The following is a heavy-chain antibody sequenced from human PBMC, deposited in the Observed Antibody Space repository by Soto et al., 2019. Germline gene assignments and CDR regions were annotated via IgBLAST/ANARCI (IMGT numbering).Heavy chain of an antibody. V-gene: IGHV4-59*01. CDR1: GGSISSYY. CDR2: IYYSGST. J-gene: IGHJ6*02. Sequence: SETLSLTCTVSGGSISSYYWSWIRQPPGKGLEWIGYIYYSGSTNYNPSLKSRVTISVDTSKNQFSLKLSSVTAADTAVYYCAGGGVKVAAATNYYYGMDVWGQGTTVTVSS. CDR3: AGGGVKVAAATNYYYGMDV. D-gene: IGHD6-13*01.